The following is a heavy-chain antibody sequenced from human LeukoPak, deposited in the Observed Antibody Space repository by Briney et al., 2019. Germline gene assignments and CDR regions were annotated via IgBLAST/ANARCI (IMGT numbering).Heavy chain of an antibody. D-gene: IGHD6-13*01. Sequence: SETLSLTCTVSGGSISSYYWSWIRQPPGKGLEWIGIIYYSGTTYYNPSLKSRVTISIDTSKNQFSLKLSSVTAADTAVYYCARDQSLPKPTAAGTGFDYWGQGTLVTVSS. CDR3: ARDQSLPKPTAAGTGFDY. V-gene: IGHV4-59*12. J-gene: IGHJ4*02. CDR1: GGSISSYY. CDR2: IYYSGTT.